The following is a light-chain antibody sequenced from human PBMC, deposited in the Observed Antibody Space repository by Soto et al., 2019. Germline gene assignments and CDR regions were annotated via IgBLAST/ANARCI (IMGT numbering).Light chain of an antibody. CDR2: EVS. CDR3: SSYTSSSTYV. Sequence: QSVLTQPSSLSGSPGQSITLSCPGTSSDIGDYNSVSWYQQHPGKAPKLMIYEVSNRPSGISNRFSGSKSGNTASLTISGLQAEDEADYSCSSYTSSSTYVFGTGTKVNVL. CDR1: SSDIGDYNS. J-gene: IGLJ1*01. V-gene: IGLV2-14*01.